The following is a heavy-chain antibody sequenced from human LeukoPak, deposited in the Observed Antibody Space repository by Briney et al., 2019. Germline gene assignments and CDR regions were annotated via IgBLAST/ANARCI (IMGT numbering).Heavy chain of an antibody. CDR2: ISSSGRTI. CDR3: ARLVLSGAYQIDL. Sequence: PGGSLRLSCAASGFTFSSFEMNWVRQAPGKGLEWVSYISSSGRTINYGDSVKGRFTISRDNAKNSLYLQMNSLRAEDTAVYYCARLVLSGAYQIDLWGQGTLVTVSS. V-gene: IGHV3-48*03. J-gene: IGHJ5*02. CDR1: GFTFSSFE. D-gene: IGHD2/OR15-2a*01.